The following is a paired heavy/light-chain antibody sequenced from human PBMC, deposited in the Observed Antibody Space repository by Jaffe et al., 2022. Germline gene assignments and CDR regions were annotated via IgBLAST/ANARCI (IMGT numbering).Heavy chain of an antibody. Sequence: EVQLVESGGGLVQPGGSLRLSCTASGFIFSSNWMSWVRQAPGKGLEWVAKIKEDGSQKSYLDSVRGRFTISKDNAKNSLYLQMSSLRAEDSAVYYCVKDTWGSFDYWGQGALVTVSS. CDR2: IKEDGSQK. CDR3: VKDTWGSFDY. CDR1: GFIFSSNW. J-gene: IGHJ4*02. D-gene: IGHD7-27*01. V-gene: IGHV3-7*04.
Light chain of an antibody. Sequence: QSALTQPASVSGSPGQSITISCTGTNSDIGVSNFVSWYQQLPDKAPKLMIYEVSNRPSGVPNRFSASKSGNTASLTISGLQADDEADYYCTSATTSHTYVFGLGTKVTVL. V-gene: IGLV2-14*01. J-gene: IGLJ1*01. CDR3: TSATTSHTYV. CDR1: NSDIGVSNF. CDR2: EVS.